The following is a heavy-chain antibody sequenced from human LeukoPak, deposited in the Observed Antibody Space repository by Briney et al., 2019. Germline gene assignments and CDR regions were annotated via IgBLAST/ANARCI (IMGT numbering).Heavy chain of an antibody. CDR3: AIAASSGSYSCWFDP. Sequence: ASVKVSCKASGYTFTSYGISWVRQAPGQGLEWMGWISAYNGNTNYAQKVQGRVTMTTDTSTSTAYMELRSLRSDDTVVYYCAIAASSGSYSCWFDPWGQGTLVTVSS. V-gene: IGHV1-18*01. CDR1: GYTFTSYG. J-gene: IGHJ5*02. D-gene: IGHD3-10*01. CDR2: ISAYNGNT.